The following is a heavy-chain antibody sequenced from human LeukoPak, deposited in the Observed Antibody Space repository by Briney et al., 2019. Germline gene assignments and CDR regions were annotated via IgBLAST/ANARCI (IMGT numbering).Heavy chain of an antibody. D-gene: IGHD4-17*01. V-gene: IGHV3-30*04. J-gene: IGHJ4*02. CDR2: ISYDGSNK. CDR1: GFTFSNSA. Sequence: GGSLRLSCAASGFTFSNSAMHWVRQAPGKGLEWVAMISYDGSNKYYADSVKGRFTISRDNSKNTLYLQMNSLRAEDTAVYYCARRGAYGDYVDYWGQGTLVTVSS. CDR3: ARRGAYGDYVDY.